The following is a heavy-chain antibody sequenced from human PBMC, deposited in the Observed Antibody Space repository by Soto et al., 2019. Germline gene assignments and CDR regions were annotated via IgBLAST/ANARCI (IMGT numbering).Heavy chain of an antibody. CDR1: GFTFSSYA. Sequence: GGSLRLSCAASGFTFSSYAMSWVRQAPGKGLEWVSAISGSGGSTYYADSVKGRFTISRDNSKNTLYLQMNSLRAEDTAVYYCAKDKVRAITMVRGVIQGYWGQGTLVTVSS. J-gene: IGHJ4*02. CDR2: ISGSGGST. D-gene: IGHD3-10*01. V-gene: IGHV3-23*01. CDR3: AKDKVRAITMVRGVIQGY.